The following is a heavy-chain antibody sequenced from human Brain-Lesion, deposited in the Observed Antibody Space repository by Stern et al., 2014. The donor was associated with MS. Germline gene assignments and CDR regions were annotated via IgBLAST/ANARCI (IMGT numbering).Heavy chain of an antibody. D-gene: IGHD2-2*01. CDR2: ISVGTADI. Sequence: VQLVESGGGLVKPGGSVRLSCEASGYTLNSYSMNWVRQAPGKGLEWVSCISVGTADIYYADSVKGRFTISRDNAKNSLFLQMNTLRAEDTGVYYCARVDCSGTNCFYYYYGMDVWGQGTTVTVSS. CDR3: ARVDCSGTNCFYYYYGMDV. J-gene: IGHJ6*02. CDR1: GYTLNSYS. V-gene: IGHV3-21*01.